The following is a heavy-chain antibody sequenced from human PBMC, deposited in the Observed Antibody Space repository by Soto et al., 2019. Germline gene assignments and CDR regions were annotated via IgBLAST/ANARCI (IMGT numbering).Heavy chain of an antibody. D-gene: IGHD3-3*01. CDR2: IDHSGYT. Sequence: QVQLQEWGAGLLKPSETLSLTCAVYGGSFSGYDWNWIRQPPGKGLEWIGEIDHSGYTNCNPSLKSRVTISVYTSKNQFSLRLTSVTAADTAVYYCPRVRDWIDPCGQGTLVTVSS. J-gene: IGHJ5*02. CDR3: PRVRDWIDP. CDR1: GGSFSGYD. V-gene: IGHV4-34*01.